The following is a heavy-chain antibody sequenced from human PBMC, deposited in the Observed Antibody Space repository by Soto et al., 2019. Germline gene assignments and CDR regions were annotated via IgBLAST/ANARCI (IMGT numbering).Heavy chain of an antibody. V-gene: IGHV5-51*01. CDR1: GYSFTSYW. CDR3: ARQFTGYYYDSSGTFDY. J-gene: IGHJ4*02. Sequence: SGESLKISCKGSGYSFTSYWIGWVGQMPGKGLEWMGIIYPGDSDTRYSPSFQGQVTISADKSISTAYRQWSSLKASDTAMYYCARQFTGYYYDSSGTFDYWGQGTLVTVSS. CDR2: IYPGDSDT. D-gene: IGHD3-22*01.